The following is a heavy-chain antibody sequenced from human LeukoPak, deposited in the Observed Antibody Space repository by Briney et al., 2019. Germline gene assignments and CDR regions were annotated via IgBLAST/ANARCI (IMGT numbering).Heavy chain of an antibody. CDR1: GFTVSSNS. D-gene: IGHD2-15*01. J-gene: IGHJ6*02. Sequence: HTGGSLRLSCAASGFTVSSNSMSWVRQTPGKGLEWVSVIYSGGSTKYADSVKGRFTISRHNSKNTLYLEMNSLRAEDTAVYYCASGAGTPYGMDVWGQGTTVTVSS. V-gene: IGHV3-53*04. CDR2: IYSGGST. CDR3: ASGAGTPYGMDV.